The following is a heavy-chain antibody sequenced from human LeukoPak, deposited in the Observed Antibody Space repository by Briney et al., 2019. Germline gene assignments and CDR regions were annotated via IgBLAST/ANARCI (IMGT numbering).Heavy chain of an antibody. CDR1: GFTFSSYA. CDR2: ISYDGSNK. V-gene: IGHV3-30*04. CDR3: ARDPIAAAGSLHFDY. J-gene: IGHJ4*02. D-gene: IGHD6-13*01. Sequence: GGSLRFSCAASGFTFSSYAMHWVRQAPGKGLEWVAVISYDGSNKYYADSVKGRFTISRDNSKNTLYLQMNSLRAEDTAVYYCARDPIAAAGSLHFDYWGQGTLVTVSS.